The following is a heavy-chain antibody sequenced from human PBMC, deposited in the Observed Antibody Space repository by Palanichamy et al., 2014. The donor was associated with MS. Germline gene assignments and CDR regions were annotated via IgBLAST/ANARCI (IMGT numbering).Heavy chain of an antibody. CDR1: IHFSSYW. CDR3: ARITIFRYGMDV. D-gene: IGHD3-3*01. J-gene: IGHJ6*02. Sequence: EVQLVEVWGRAWSRPGGSRETLLCSLWIHFSSYWMSWVRQAPGKGLEWVANIKQDGSEKYYVDSVKGRFTISRDNAKNSLYLQMNSLRAEDTAVYYCARITIFRYGMDVWGQGTTVTVSS. V-gene: IGHV3-7*01. CDR2: IKQDGSEK.